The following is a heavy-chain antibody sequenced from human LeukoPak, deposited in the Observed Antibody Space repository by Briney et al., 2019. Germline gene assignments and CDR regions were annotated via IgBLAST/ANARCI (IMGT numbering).Heavy chain of an antibody. CDR3: ARGGIALTNWFDP. D-gene: IGHD6-13*01. J-gene: IGHJ5*02. V-gene: IGHV4-39*01. Sequence: SETLSLTCTVSGGSISSSSYYWGWIRQPPGKGLEWIGSIYYSGSTYYNPSLKSRVTISVDTSKNQFSLKLSSVTAADAAVYYCARGGIALTNWFDPWGQGTLVTVSS. CDR2: IYYSGST. CDR1: GGSISSSSYY.